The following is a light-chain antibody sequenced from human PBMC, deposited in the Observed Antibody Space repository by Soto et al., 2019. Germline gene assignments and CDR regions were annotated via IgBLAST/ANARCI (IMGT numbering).Light chain of an antibody. V-gene: IGKV3-15*01. CDR1: QHISSN. J-gene: IGKJ1*01. CDR2: GAY. Sequence: EIVMTQSPATLSVSPGEGGTLSCRASQHISSNLAWYQQKPGQAPSLLIYGAYTRATGIPARFSGSGSETEFTLTISSLQSEDFAVYYCQQYNQWPRTFGQGTKVEVK. CDR3: QQYNQWPRT.